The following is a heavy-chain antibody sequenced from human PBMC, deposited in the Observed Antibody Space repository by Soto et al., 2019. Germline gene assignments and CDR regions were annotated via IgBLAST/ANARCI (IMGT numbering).Heavy chain of an antibody. CDR3: AKGGPESFCIGGRCYFDY. CDR1: GFTFDDYA. D-gene: IGHD2-15*01. Sequence: EVQLVESGGGLVQPGRSLRLSCAASGFTFDDYAMHWVRRVPGKGLEWVSSISWNSNIIGYADSVKGRFTISRDNAKNSLYLQTNSLRPEDTALYYCAKGGPESFCIGGRCYFDYWGQGTLVTVSS. CDR2: ISWNSNII. J-gene: IGHJ4*02. V-gene: IGHV3-9*01.